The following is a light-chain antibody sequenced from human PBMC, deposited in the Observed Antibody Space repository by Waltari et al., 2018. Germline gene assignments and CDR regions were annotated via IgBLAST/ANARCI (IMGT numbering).Light chain of an antibody. V-gene: IGLV1-47*01. CDR1: SSNIGSNY. Sequence: QSVLTQPPSASGTPGQRVTISCSGSSSNIGSNYGHWYQQLPGTAPKLLTYRNKRRPSGVPDRFSGSKAGTSASLAVSGLRSEDEADYYFATWDDRLSGPGVFGGGTKLTVL. J-gene: IGLJ3*02. CDR3: ATWDDRLSGPGV. CDR2: RNK.